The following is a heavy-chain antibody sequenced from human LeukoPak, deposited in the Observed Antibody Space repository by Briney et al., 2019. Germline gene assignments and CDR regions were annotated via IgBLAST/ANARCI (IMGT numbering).Heavy chain of an antibody. CDR3: ARDLWGIAVAGMAY. D-gene: IGHD6-19*01. J-gene: IGHJ4*02. CDR2: IYYSGST. Sequence: PSETLSLTCTVSGGSISSSSYYWGWIRQPPGKGLEWIGSIYYSGSTNYNPSLKSRVTISVDTSKNQFSLKLSSVTAADTAVYYCARDLWGIAVAGMAYWGQGTLVTVSS. V-gene: IGHV4-39*07. CDR1: GGSISSSSYY.